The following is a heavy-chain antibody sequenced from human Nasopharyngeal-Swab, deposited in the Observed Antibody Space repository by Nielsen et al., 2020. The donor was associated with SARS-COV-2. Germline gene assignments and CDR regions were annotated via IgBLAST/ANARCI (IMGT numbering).Heavy chain of an antibody. CDR1: GDSVSNAMW. J-gene: IGHJ4*02. CDR2: IFETGSA. D-gene: IGHD2-8*01. Sequence: SETLSLTCGVSGDSVSNAMWWTCVRQSPGKGLEWIGVIFETGSANYNPSLQSRVTMSIDWSNNHFSLDLTSVTVADTAMYYCAKAGVYSLDTWGQGILVTVSS. V-gene: IGHV4-4*02. CDR3: AKAGVYSLDT.